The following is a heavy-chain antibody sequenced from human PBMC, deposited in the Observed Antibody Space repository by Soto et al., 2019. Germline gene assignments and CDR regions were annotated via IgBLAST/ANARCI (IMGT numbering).Heavy chain of an antibody. Sequence: GGSLRLSCAASGFTFSSYAMSWVRQAPGKGLEWVSGLSGSGGSTYYADSVKGRFTISRDNSKNTLYLQMNSLRAEDTAVYYCAKAQKSLHVVVVRYFDLWGQGTLVTVSS. CDR3: AKAQKSLHVVVVRYFDL. V-gene: IGHV3-23*01. D-gene: IGHD2-15*01. J-gene: IGHJ4*02. CDR2: LSGSGGST. CDR1: GFTFSSYA.